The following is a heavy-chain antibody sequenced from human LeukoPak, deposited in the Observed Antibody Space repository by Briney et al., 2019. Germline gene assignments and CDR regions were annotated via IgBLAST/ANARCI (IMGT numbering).Heavy chain of an antibody. J-gene: IGHJ4*02. CDR1: GYTFTGYY. Sequence: GASVKVSCKASGYTFTGYYMHWVRQAPGQGLEWMGWINPNSGGTNYAQKFQGRVTMTRDTYISTAYMELSRLRSDDTAVYYCARVPVAVAGRDYWGRGTLVTVSS. D-gene: IGHD6-19*01. CDR3: ARVPVAVAGRDY. V-gene: IGHV1-2*02. CDR2: INPNSGGT.